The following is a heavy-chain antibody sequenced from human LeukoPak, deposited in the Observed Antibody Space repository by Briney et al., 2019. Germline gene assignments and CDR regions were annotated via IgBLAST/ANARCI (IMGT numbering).Heavy chain of an antibody. V-gene: IGHV3-7*03. J-gene: IGHJ4*02. Sequence: PGGSLRLSCAASGFTFSSYWMSWVRQAPGKGLEWVANIKEDGSERNYVDSVRGRFTISRDNAKNSVYLQMDSLRAEDTAMYYCARYGSYFGYWGQGTLVTVSS. CDR3: ARYGSYFGY. D-gene: IGHD1-26*01. CDR2: IKEDGSER. CDR1: GFTFSSYW.